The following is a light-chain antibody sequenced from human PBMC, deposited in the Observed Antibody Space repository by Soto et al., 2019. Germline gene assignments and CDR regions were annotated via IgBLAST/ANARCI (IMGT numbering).Light chain of an antibody. CDR3: QQYKYWPRT. CDR2: GAS. J-gene: IGKJ1*01. V-gene: IGKV3-15*01. CDR1: QSVGSN. Sequence: EIVMTQSPATLSVSPGERATVSCRASQSVGSNLAWYQQTPGQAPRLLIYGASTRATGIPARFSGSGSGTEFTLTISSLQSEDFAVYYCQQYKYWPRTFGQGTKVDIK.